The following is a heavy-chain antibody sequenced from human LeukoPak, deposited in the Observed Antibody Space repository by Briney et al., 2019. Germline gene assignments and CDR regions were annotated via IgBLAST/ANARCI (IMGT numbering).Heavy chain of an antibody. J-gene: IGHJ4*02. D-gene: IGHD3-16*01. V-gene: IGHV4-39*01. CDR1: GGSISSSSYY. Sequence: SETLSLTCTVSGGSISSSSYYWGWIRQPPGKGLEWIGSIYYSGSTYYNPSLESRVTISVDTSKNQFSLKLSSVTAADTAVYYCATRSGGYYFDYWGQGTLVTVSS. CDR3: ATRSGGYYFDY. CDR2: IYYSGST.